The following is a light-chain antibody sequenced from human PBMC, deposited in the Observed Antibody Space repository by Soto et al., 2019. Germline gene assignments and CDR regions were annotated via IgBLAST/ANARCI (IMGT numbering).Light chain of an antibody. CDR1: QSVSSSY. J-gene: IGKJ4*01. Sequence: EIVLTQSPGTLYLSPGERATLSCRASQSVSSSYLAWYQQKPGQAPRLLIYGASSRATGIPDRFSGSGSGTDFTLTISRLEPEDFAVYYCQQYGSSPPRVTFGGGTKVEIK. V-gene: IGKV3-20*01. CDR2: GAS. CDR3: QQYGSSPPRVT.